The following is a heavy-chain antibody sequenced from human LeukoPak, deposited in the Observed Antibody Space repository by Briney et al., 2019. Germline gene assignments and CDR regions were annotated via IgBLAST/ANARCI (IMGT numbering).Heavy chain of an antibody. Sequence: GGSLRLSCAGSGLIFSGYPMNWVRQAPGKGLEWISYISTNSLTTYYAASVKGRFTISRDNAKNSLYLQMNSLRAEDTAVYFCAKDEGTPWFWFDSWGRGTLVIVSS. CDR3: AKDEGTPWFWFDS. D-gene: IGHD3-22*01. J-gene: IGHJ4*02. CDR2: ISTNSLTT. CDR1: GLIFSGYP. V-gene: IGHV3-48*04.